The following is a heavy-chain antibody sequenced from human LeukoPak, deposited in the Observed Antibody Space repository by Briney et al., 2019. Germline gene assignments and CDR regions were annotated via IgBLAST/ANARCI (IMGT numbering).Heavy chain of an antibody. CDR2: IISFFGAA. CDR1: GGTFNSSG. V-gene: IGHV1-69*13. Sequence: SVKVSCKASGGTFNSSGISWVRQAPGQGLEWMGGIISFFGAAHYIQKFQGRLTITADESTSSAYMELSSLTSEDTAVYYCTRDPSVDYDLLSHWFDPWGQETLVTVSS. J-gene: IGHJ5*02. CDR3: TRDPSVDYDLLSHWFDP. D-gene: IGHD3-9*01.